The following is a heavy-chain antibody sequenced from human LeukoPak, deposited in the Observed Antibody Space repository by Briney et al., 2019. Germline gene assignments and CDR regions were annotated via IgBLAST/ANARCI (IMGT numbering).Heavy chain of an antibody. CDR2: IDNTEST. V-gene: IGHV4-59*01. J-gene: IGHJ6*04. D-gene: IGHD3-3*01. Sequence: KSSETLSLTCTVSGGSISSYYWSWIRQPPGKGLEWIGYIDNTESTNYNPSLRSRITISKDKSKNQFSLKLSSVTAADTAVYYCARMTYDPHGVDVWGKGTTVTVSS. CDR3: ARMTYDPHGVDV. CDR1: GGSISSYY.